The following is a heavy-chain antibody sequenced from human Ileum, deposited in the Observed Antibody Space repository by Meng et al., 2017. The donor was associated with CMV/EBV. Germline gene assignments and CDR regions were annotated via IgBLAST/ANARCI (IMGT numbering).Heavy chain of an antibody. J-gene: IGHJ4*02. V-gene: IGHV2-5*02. CDR2: IYWDDDK. Sequence: SRTSSPVGVGWIRQPTGKALEWLAFIYWDDDKRYNPSLRNRLTITKDVPRNQVVLTMTNIDPADTATYYCVHRKDYGGNWNGGSADFWGQGALVTVSS. CDR3: VHRKDYGGNWNGGSADF. CDR1: SRTSSPVG. D-gene: IGHD1-1*01.